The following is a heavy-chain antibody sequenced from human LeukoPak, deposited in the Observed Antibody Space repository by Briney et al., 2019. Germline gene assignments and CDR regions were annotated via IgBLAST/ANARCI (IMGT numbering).Heavy chain of an antibody. V-gene: IGHV3-23*01. J-gene: IGHJ4*02. Sequence: PGGSLRLSCAASGFTFSSYAMSWVRQAQGKGLEWVSAISGSGGSTYYADSVKGRFTISRDNSKNTLYLQMNSLRAEDTAVYYCAKTLVSYYDSSGYFGYWGQGTLVTVSS. CDR3: AKTLVSYYDSSGYFGY. CDR1: GFTFSSYA. D-gene: IGHD3-22*01. CDR2: ISGSGGST.